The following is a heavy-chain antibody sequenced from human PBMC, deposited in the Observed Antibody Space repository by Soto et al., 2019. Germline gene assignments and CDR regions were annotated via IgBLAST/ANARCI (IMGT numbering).Heavy chain of an antibody. Sequence: PGGSLRLSCAASGFTFSSYAMSWVRQAPGKGLEWVSAISGSGGSTYYADSVKGRFTISRDNSKNTLYLQMNSLRAEDTAVYYCAKDQYYDYIWGSYLPNWFDPWGQGTLVTVSS. V-gene: IGHV3-23*01. D-gene: IGHD3-16*02. CDR1: GFTFSSYA. CDR2: ISGSGGST. CDR3: AKDQYYDYIWGSYLPNWFDP. J-gene: IGHJ5*02.